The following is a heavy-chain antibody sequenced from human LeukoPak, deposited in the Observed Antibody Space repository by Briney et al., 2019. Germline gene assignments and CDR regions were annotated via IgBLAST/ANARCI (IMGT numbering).Heavy chain of an antibody. CDR2: ISAYNATP. D-gene: IGHD5-18*01. V-gene: IGHV1-18*01. J-gene: IGHJ4*02. Sequence: SVKVSFKASVYTFTSYCISWVRQSPGQRLEWIGWISAYNATPNNAQRVPGRVTMTPDTSKSTAYMALRSVRSDDTAVYYCARDVDTSMPYYFDCWGQGTLVTVSS. CDR3: ARDVDTSMPYYFDC. CDR1: VYTFTSYC.